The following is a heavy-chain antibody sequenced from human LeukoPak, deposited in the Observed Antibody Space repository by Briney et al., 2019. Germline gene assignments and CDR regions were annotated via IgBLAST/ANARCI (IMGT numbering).Heavy chain of an antibody. CDR2: IRYDGSNK. CDR1: GFIFSSYG. V-gene: IGHV3-30*02. J-gene: IGHJ6*03. CDR3: AKDWSSSWYYYYYYMDV. Sequence: GGSLRLSCAASGFIFSSYGMHWVRQAPGKGLEWVAFIRYDGSNKYYADSVKGRFTISRDNSKNTLYLQMNSLRAEDTAVYYCAKDWSSSWYYYYYYMDVWGKGTTVTVSS. D-gene: IGHD6-13*01.